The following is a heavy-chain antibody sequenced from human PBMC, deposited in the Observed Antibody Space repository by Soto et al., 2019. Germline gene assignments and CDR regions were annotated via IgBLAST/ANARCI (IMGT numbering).Heavy chain of an antibody. D-gene: IGHD4-17*01. CDR2: ISGSGGTT. Sequence: EVQLQESGGGLVQPGGSLRLSCAASGFSFTTYAMSWVRQAPGKGLEWVSGISGSGGTTYYADSVKGRFTISRDSLKNTLYLHMSSLRAEDTAFYFCAKEGLYDYGEFRGQGTLVTVSS. CDR3: AKEGLYDYGEF. CDR1: GFSFTTYA. J-gene: IGHJ1*01. V-gene: IGHV3-23*01.